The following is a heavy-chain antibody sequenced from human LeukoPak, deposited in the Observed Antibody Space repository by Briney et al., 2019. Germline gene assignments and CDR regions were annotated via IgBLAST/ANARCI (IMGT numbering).Heavy chain of an antibody. Sequence: GGSLRLSCAAPGFTFSSSAMSWVRQAPGKGLEWVSAISNNGGYTYYADSVQGRFTISRDNSKSTLCLQMNSLRAEDTAVYYCARVSRGCSSTSCYPSSHWFDPWGQGTLVTVSS. V-gene: IGHV3-23*01. CDR1: GFTFSSSA. J-gene: IGHJ5*02. D-gene: IGHD2-2*01. CDR2: ISNNGGYT. CDR3: ARVSRGCSSTSCYPSSHWFDP.